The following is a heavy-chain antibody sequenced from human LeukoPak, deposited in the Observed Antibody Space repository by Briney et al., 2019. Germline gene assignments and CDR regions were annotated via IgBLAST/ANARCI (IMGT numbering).Heavy chain of an antibody. D-gene: IGHD2-2*02. CDR1: GGSISSYY. CDR3: ARDLLVPAAILIEDYYGMDV. CDR2: IYTSGST. V-gene: IGHV4-4*07. Sequence: SETLSLTCTVSGGSISSYYWSWIRQPAGKGLERIGRIYTSGSTNYNPSPKSRVTMSVDTSKNQFSLKLSSVTAADTAVYYCARDLLVPAAILIEDYYGMDVWGQGTTVTVSS. J-gene: IGHJ6*02.